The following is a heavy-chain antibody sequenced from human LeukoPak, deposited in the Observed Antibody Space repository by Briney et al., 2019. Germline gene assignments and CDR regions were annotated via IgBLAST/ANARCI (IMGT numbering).Heavy chain of an antibody. V-gene: IGHV3-48*01. CDR3: ARDYIVGDY. Sequence: GGSLRLSCAASEFTFSSYSMNWVRQAPGKGLEWVSYITNSGNSKSYADSVKGRFTISRDNTKNSLYLQMNGLRAEDTAVYYCARDYIVGDYWGQGTLVTVSS. D-gene: IGHD5-12*01. J-gene: IGHJ4*02. CDR1: EFTFSSYS. CDR2: ITNSGNSK.